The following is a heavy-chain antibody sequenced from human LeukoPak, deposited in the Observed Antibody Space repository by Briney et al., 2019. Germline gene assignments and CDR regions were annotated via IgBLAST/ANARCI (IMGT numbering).Heavy chain of an antibody. Sequence: GGSLRLSCAASGFTFSSFGMHWVRQAPGKGLEWVAIIWYDGNNKYYADSVKGRFTISRDNSKNMLYLQMNSLRAEDTAAYYCAKDQGIGDYASTDYWGQGTLVTVSS. V-gene: IGHV3-33*06. CDR2: IWYDGNNK. CDR3: AKDQGIGDYASTDY. J-gene: IGHJ4*02. CDR1: GFTFSSFG. D-gene: IGHD4-17*01.